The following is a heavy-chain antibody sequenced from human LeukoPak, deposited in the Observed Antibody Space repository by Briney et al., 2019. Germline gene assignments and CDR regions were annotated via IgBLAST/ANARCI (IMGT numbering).Heavy chain of an antibody. CDR1: GFTFSSYA. D-gene: IGHD6-19*01. V-gene: IGHV3-30*04. J-gene: IGHJ4*02. CDR3: AKSIAVAGLAGGRTFDY. Sequence: GGSLRLSCAASGFTFSSYAMHWVRQAPGKGLEWVAVISYDGSDKYYADFVKGRFTISRDNSENTLYLQMNSLRPEDTAVYYCAKSIAVAGLAGGRTFDYWGQGTLVTVSS. CDR2: ISYDGSDK.